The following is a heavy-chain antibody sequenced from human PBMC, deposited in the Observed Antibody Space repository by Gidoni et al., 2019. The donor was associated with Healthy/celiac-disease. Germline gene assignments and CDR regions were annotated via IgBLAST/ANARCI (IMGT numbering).Heavy chain of an antibody. D-gene: IGHD2-15*01. CDR3: ARDCSGGSCYVRGYYGMDV. Sequence: PSDTLSLTCTVPGGSISSYYWSWIRQPAGKGLEWIGRIYTSGSTNYNPSLKSRVTMSVDTSKNQFSLKLSSVTAADTAVYYCARDCSGGSCYVRGYYGMDVWGQGTTVTVSS. J-gene: IGHJ6*02. CDR2: IYTSGST. CDR1: GGSISSYY. V-gene: IGHV4-4*07.